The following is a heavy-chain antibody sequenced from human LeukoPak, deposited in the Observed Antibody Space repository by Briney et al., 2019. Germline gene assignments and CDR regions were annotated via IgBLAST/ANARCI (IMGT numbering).Heavy chain of an antibody. CDR3: ARAWGIAVAGSWFDP. V-gene: IGHV4-34*01. Sequence: SETLSLTCAVYGGSFSGYYWSWIRQPPGKGLEWIGEINHSGSTNYNPSLKSQVTISVDTSKNQFSLKLSSVTAADTAVYYCARAWGIAVAGSWFDPWGQGTLVTVSS. CDR1: GGSFSGYY. J-gene: IGHJ5*02. D-gene: IGHD6-19*01. CDR2: INHSGST.